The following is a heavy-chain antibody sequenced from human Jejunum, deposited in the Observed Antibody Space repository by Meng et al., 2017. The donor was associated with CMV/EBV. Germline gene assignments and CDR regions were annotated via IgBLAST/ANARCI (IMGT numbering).Heavy chain of an antibody. Sequence: SCASSGFTFSGYAMTWLRQAPGKGLEWVSVIYGGGTTYYADSVKGRFIISRDNSKNTLCLEMNSLRTEDTAVYYCAIDNNWNYEHWGQGTLVTVSS. CDR2: IYGGGTT. J-gene: IGHJ1*01. D-gene: IGHD1-7*01. CDR3: AIDNNWNYEH. V-gene: IGHV3-23*03. CDR1: GFTFSGYA.